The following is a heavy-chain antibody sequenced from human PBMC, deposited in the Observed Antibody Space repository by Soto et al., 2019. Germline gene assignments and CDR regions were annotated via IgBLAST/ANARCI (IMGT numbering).Heavy chain of an antibody. Sequence: ASVKVSCKASGDTFTSYAISWVRQAPGQGLEWMGGIIPNFGTTNYAQKFQGRVTITADKSTSTAYMELSSLRSEDTAVYYCASGLVGANLSDAFDIWGQGTMV. CDR3: ASGLVGANLSDAFDI. V-gene: IGHV1-69*06. CDR2: IIPNFGTT. J-gene: IGHJ3*02. D-gene: IGHD1-26*01. CDR1: GDTFTSYA.